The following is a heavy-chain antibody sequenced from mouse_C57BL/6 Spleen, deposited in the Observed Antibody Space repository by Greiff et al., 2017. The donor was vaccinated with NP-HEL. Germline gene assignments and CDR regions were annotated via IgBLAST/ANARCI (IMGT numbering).Heavy chain of an antibody. J-gene: IGHJ4*01. CDR1: GYTFTDYY. CDR3: ARERLVKIITTLMDY. D-gene: IGHD1-1*01. CDR2: INPYNGGT. V-gene: IGHV1-19*01. Sequence: EVQLQQSGPVLVKPGASVKMSCKASGYTFTDYYMNWVKQSHGKSLEWIGVINPYNGGTSYNQKFKGKATLTVDKSSSTAYMELNSLTSEDPAVYYCARERLVKIITTLMDYWGQGTSVTVSS.